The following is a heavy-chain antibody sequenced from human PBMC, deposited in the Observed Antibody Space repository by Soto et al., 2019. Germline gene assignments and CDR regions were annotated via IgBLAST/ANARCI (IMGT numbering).Heavy chain of an antibody. CDR1: GFTFNNHA. D-gene: IGHD4-17*01. J-gene: IGHJ4*02. CDR3: AKGPDYGAYSVVRAFDY. CDR2: ISGSGSST. Sequence: GGSLRLSCAASGFTFNNHAMSWVRQAPGKGLEWVSAISGSGSSTYYTDSVQGRFTISRDNSKNTLYLQVDSLRAEDTAVYYCAKGPDYGAYSVVRAFDYWGQGTLVTVSS. V-gene: IGHV3-23*01.